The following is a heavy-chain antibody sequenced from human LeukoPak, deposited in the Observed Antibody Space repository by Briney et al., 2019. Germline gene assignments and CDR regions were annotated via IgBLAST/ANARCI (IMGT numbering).Heavy chain of an antibody. J-gene: IGHJ4*02. V-gene: IGHV4-59*12. CDR1: GGSISSYY. D-gene: IGHD6-13*01. Sequence: SETLSLTCTVSGGSISSYYWSWIRQPPGKGLEWIGSIYYSGNTYYNPSLKSRVTISVDTSKNQFSLKLSSVTAADTAVYYCASGYSSSWYLVLGYWGQGTLVTVSS. CDR2: IYYSGNT. CDR3: ASGYSSSWYLVLGY.